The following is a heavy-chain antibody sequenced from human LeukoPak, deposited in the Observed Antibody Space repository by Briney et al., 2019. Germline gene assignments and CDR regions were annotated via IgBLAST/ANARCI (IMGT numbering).Heavy chain of an antibody. Sequence: ASVKVSCKTSGYTFTGYYIHWVRHAPGQGLEWMGWINPNSGGTNYAQNFQGRVTMTRDTSISTAYMDLSRLKYDDTAVYYCARGRVYRAFDIWGQGTMVTVSS. J-gene: IGHJ3*02. V-gene: IGHV1-2*02. CDR2: INPNSGGT. CDR3: ARGRVYRAFDI. CDR1: GYTFTGYY. D-gene: IGHD2/OR15-2a*01.